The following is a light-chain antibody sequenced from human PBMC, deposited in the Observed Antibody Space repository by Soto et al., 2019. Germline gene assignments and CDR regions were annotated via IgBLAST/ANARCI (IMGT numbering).Light chain of an antibody. CDR1: QSISSY. J-gene: IGKJ5*01. V-gene: IGKV1-39*01. CDR2: AAS. Sequence: DLQMNQSPSSLSASVGDRGTIICRASQSISSYLNWYQQKPGKAPKLLIYAASSLQSGVPSRFSGSGSGTDFTLTISSLQPDDFATYYCQQSYSTPITFGQGTRLEIK. CDR3: QQSYSTPIT.